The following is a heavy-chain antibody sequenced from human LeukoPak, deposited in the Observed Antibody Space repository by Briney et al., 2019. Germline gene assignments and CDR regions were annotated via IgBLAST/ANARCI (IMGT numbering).Heavy chain of an antibody. D-gene: IGHD6-19*01. CDR3: AKGVYSSGWYFHY. CDR1: GFTFSSYA. Sequence: PGGSLTLSCAASGFTFSSYAMSWVRQAPGKGLEWVTTISGSGGRKYYPDSVKGRFTISRDNSKNTLFLQMNSLRGEDTAVYYCAKGVYSSGWYFHYWGQGTLVTVS. J-gene: IGHJ4*02. CDR2: ISGSGGRK. V-gene: IGHV3-23*01.